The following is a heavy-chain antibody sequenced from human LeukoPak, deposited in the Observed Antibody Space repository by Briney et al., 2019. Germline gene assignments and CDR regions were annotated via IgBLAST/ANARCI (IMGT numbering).Heavy chain of an antibody. CDR1: GGSISTYY. Sequence: SETLSLTCTVSGGSISTYYWSWIRQPPGKGLEWIGYIYYSGSTNYNPSLKSRVTISVDTSKNQFSLKLSSVTAADTAVYYCAXEESSXSFDYXGQGTLVTVSS. CDR3: AXEESSXSFDY. J-gene: IGHJ4*02. V-gene: IGHV4-59*01. CDR2: IYYSGST. D-gene: IGHD6-13*01.